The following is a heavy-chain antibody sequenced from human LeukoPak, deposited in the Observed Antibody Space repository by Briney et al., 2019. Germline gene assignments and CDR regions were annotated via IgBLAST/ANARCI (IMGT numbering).Heavy chain of an antibody. V-gene: IGHV4-59*08. CDR2: IYYSGST. Sequence: SETLSLTCTVSGGSISSYYWSWIRQPPGKGLEWIGYIYYSGSTNYNPSLKSRVTISVDTSKNQFSLKLSSVTAADTAVYYCARGVSYYDSSGYYNEHFQHWGQGTLVTVSS. J-gene: IGHJ1*01. D-gene: IGHD3-22*01. CDR3: ARGVSYYDSSGYYNEHFQH. CDR1: GGSISSYY.